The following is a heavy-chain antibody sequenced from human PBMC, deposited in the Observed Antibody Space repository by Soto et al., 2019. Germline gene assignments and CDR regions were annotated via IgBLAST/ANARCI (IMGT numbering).Heavy chain of an antibody. V-gene: IGHV4-4*02. D-gene: IGHD3-10*01. CDR3: ARAPGAYYYGSGKAPPYYYYGMDV. CDR1: GGSISSSNW. J-gene: IGHJ6*02. CDR2: IYHSGST. Sequence: PSETLSLTCAVSGGSISSSNWWSWVRQPPGKGLEWIGEIYHSGSTNYNPSLKSRVTISVDKSKNQFSLKLSSVTAADSAVYYCARAPGAYYYGSGKAPPYYYYGMDVWGQGTQVTVSS.